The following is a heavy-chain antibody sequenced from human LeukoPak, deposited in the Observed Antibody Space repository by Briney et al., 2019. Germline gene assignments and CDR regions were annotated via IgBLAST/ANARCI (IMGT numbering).Heavy chain of an antibody. D-gene: IGHD3-9*01. V-gene: IGHV3-49*03. J-gene: IGHJ4*02. CDR2: IRSKAYGGTA. CDR3: TREIRYFDWFQADY. Sequence: GRSLRLSCTASGFTFGDHSVSWFRQAPGKGLEWVGFIRSKAYGGTAEYAASEKGRFTISRDDSKSVAYLQMDSLKTEDTAVYYCTREIRYFDWFQADYWGQGTLVTVSS. CDR1: GFTFGDHS.